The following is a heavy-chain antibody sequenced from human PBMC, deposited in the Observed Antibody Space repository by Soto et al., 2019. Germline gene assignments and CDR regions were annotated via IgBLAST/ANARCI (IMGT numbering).Heavy chain of an antibody. D-gene: IGHD1-26*01. CDR3: ASDDSGSYSYFDY. J-gene: IGHJ4*02. CDR2: ISYDGSNK. CDR1: GFTFSTYG. V-gene: IGHV3-30*03. Sequence: GVSLRLSCAASGFTFSTYGMHWVRQAPGKGLEWVAVISYDGSNKYYADSVKGRFTISRDNSKNTLYLQMNSLRAEDTAVYYCASDDSGSYSYFDYWGQGTLVTVSS.